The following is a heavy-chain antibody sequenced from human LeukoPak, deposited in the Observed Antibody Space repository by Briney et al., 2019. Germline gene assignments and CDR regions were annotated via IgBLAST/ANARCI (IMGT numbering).Heavy chain of an antibody. CDR3: ARRYISTIFGVVIYYFDY. J-gene: IGHJ4*02. D-gene: IGHD3-3*01. CDR1: GYTFTSYG. V-gene: IGHV1-18*01. Sequence: ASVEVSCKASGYTFTSYGITWVRQAPGEGLEWMGWISTNNDNTNYAQKLQGRVTMTTDTSTSTAYMELRSLRSDDTAVYYCARRYISTIFGVVIYYFDYWGQGTLVTVSS. CDR2: ISTNNDNT.